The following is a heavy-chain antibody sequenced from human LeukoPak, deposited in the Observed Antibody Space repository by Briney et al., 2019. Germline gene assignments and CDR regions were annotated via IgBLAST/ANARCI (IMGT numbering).Heavy chain of an antibody. D-gene: IGHD3-16*01. J-gene: IGHJ5*02. Sequence: GGSPRLSCAASGFIFKDYWMIWVRQAPGKGLEWVANIKQDGSEKYYVDSVKGRFTISRDNAKNSLYLQMNTLRAEDTAMYYCAKDAQPRSRWFDPWGQGTLVTVSS. CDR2: IKQDGSEK. V-gene: IGHV3-7*03. CDR3: AKDAQPRSRWFDP. CDR1: GFIFKDYW.